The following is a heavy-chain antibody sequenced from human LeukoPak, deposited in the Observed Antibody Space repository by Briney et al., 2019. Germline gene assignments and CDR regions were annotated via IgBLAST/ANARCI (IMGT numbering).Heavy chain of an antibody. CDR2: MNPNSGNT. D-gene: IGHD5-18*01. CDR3: AREEGYSYGFDY. V-gene: IGHV1-8*02. J-gene: IGHJ4*02. Sequence: ASVKVSCKASGYTFTSYGISWVRQAPGQGLEWMGWMNPNSGNTGYAQKFQGRVTMTRDTSITTAYLELSSLNSEDTAVYYCAREEGYSYGFDYWGQGTLVTVSS. CDR1: GYTFTSYG.